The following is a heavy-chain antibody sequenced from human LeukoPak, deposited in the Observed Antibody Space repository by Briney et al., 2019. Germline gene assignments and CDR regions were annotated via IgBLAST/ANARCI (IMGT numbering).Heavy chain of an antibody. J-gene: IGHJ4*02. CDR1: GFTFSSYA. CDR3: ARDRSWPGSVDY. Sequence: GGSLRLSCAASGFTFSSYAMHWVRQAPGKGLEWVAVISYDGSNKYYADSVKGRFTISRDNSKNTLYLQMNSLRAEDTAVYYCARDRSWPGSVDYWGQGTLVTVSS. V-gene: IGHV3-30-3*01. CDR2: ISYDGSNK. D-gene: IGHD5/OR15-5a*01.